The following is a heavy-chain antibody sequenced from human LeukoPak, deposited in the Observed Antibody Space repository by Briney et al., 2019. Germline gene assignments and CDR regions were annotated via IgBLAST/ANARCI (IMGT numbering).Heavy chain of an antibody. D-gene: IGHD5-18*01. V-gene: IGHV3-23*01. J-gene: IGHJ4*02. CDR1: GFTFSSYA. Sequence: TGGSLRLSCAASGFTFSSYAMSWVRQAPGKGLEWVSAISGSGGSTYYADSVKGRFTISRDNSKNTLYLQMNSLRAEDTAVYYCATGGYSYGYVDYWGQGTLVTVSS. CDR2: ISGSGGST. CDR3: ATGGYSYGYVDY.